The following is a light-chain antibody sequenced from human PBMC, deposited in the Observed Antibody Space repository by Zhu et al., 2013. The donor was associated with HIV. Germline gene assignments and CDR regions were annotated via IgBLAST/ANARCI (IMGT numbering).Light chain of an antibody. CDR2: KAS. CDR3: QQYGNSPPT. J-gene: IGKJ2*01. Sequence: DIQMTQSPSTLSASVGDRVTISCRASQTIGTSLAWYQQKPGKAPKLLIYKASNLESGVPSTFSGSGSGTEFTLTISSLQPDDFATYYCQQYGNSPPTFGQGTKLQIK. V-gene: IGKV1-5*03. CDR1: QTIGTS.